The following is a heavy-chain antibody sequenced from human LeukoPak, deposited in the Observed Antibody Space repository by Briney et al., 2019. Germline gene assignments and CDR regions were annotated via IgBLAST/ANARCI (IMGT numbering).Heavy chain of an antibody. CDR2: ISMNSDWT. CDR1: GFTFRRHA. V-gene: IGHV3-23*01. Sequence: PGGSLRLSCAAAGFTFRRHAMSWVRQAPGKGPECVSVISMNSDWTYYADSVKGRFIISRDHSKNTLYLQMNSLRAEDTAVYYCARDRYCSGGSCYGDAFDLWGQGTMVTVSS. CDR3: ARDRYCSGGSCYGDAFDL. J-gene: IGHJ3*01. D-gene: IGHD2-15*01.